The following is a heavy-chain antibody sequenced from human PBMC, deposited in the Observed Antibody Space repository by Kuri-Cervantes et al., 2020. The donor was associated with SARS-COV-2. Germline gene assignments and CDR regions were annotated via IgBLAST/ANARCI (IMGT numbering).Heavy chain of an antibody. Sequence: ASVKVSCKASGGTFSSYAISWVRQAPGQGLEWMGWMNPNSGNTGYAQKFQGRVTMTRNTSISTAYMELSSLRSEDTAVYYCARGIGGYSYGPWYNWFDPWGQGTLVTVSS. CDR3: ARGIGGYSYGPWYNWFDP. V-gene: IGHV1-8*02. CDR1: GGTFSSYA. J-gene: IGHJ5*02. D-gene: IGHD5-18*01. CDR2: MNPNSGNT.